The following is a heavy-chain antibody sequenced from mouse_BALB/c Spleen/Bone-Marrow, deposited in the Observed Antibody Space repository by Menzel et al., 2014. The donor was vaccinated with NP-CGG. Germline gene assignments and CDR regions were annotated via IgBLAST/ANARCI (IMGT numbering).Heavy chain of an antibody. CDR3: ARFPMDY. Sequence: DVMPVESGGGLVQPGGSLRLSCTTSGFTFTDYYMSWVRQPPGKALEWLAFIRNKAYGYTTEYSVSVRGRFTISRDNSQSILYLQMNTLRAEDSATYYCARFPMDYWGQGTSVTVSS. V-gene: IGHV7-3*02. J-gene: IGHJ4*01. CDR2: IRNKAYGYTT. CDR1: GFTFTDYY.